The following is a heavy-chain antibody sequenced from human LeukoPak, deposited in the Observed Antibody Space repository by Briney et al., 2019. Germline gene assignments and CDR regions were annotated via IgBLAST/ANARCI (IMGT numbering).Heavy chain of an antibody. Sequence: SETLSHTSTVSGGSISGYYWTWIRQPAGKGLEWIGRIYSSGRTNYNPSLKSRVTMSVDTSKNQFSLKLSSVTAADTALYYCARENGNYNYYMDVWGKGTSVTVSS. CDR2: IYSSGRT. J-gene: IGHJ6*03. D-gene: IGHD1-26*01. V-gene: IGHV4-4*07. CDR3: ARENGNYNYYMDV. CDR1: GGSISGYY.